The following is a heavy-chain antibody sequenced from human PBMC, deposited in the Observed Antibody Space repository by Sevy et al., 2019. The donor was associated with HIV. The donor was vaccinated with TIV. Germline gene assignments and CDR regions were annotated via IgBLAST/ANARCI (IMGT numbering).Heavy chain of an antibody. D-gene: IGHD3-16*01. J-gene: IGHJ2*01. CDR1: GFTFSTYW. CDR3: ARVQVPWGAQVLDL. Sequence: GGSLRLSCAASGFTFSTYWMSWVRQAPGKGAEWVANINQEGTEKYYVDSVKGRFTISRDNAKNSLYLQMNSLRAEDTAVYYCARVQVPWGAQVLDLWGRGTLVTVSS. V-gene: IGHV3-7*01. CDR2: INQEGTEK.